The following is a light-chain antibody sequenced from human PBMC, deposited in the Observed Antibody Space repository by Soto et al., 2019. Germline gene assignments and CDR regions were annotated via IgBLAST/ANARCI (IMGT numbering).Light chain of an antibody. J-gene: IGKJ5*01. CDR2: YTS. Sequence: IQMTQSPSSLSASVGDRVTITCQAPHDIKHYLNWYQQKPGKAPNLLIYYTSVLETGVPSRFSGSGSGTDFTFTISSLLPEDIATYYCQQYDNLPITFGQGTRLEIK. CDR3: QQYDNLPIT. CDR1: HDIKHY. V-gene: IGKV1-33*01.